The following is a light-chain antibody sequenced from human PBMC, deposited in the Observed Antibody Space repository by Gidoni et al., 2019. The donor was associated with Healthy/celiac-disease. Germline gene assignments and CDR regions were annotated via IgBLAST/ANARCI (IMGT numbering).Light chain of an antibody. CDR3: QQYYSIPRT. CDR2: WAS. J-gene: IGKJ1*01. CDR1: QSVLYSSNNKNY. V-gene: IGKV4-1*01. Sequence: SKSSQSVLYSSNNKNYLAWYQQKPGQPPKLLIYWASTRESGVPDRFSGSGSGTDFTLTISSLQAEDVAVYYCQQYYSIPRTFGQGTKVEIK.